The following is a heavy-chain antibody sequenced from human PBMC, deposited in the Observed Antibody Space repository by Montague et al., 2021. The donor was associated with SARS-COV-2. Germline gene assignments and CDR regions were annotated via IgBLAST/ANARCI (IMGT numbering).Heavy chain of an antibody. CDR2: IDWDDDK. D-gene: IGHD3-9*01. J-gene: IGHJ6*02. V-gene: IGHV2-70*01. CDR1: GFLLSTSGMC. CDR3: ARMDILTGYYAYGMDV. Sequence: PALVKPTQTLTLTCTFSGFLLSTSGMCVSWIRQPPGKALEWLALIDWDDDKYYSTSLKTRLTISKDTSKNQVVLTMTNMDPVDTATYYCARMDILTGYYAYGMDVWGQGTTVTVSS.